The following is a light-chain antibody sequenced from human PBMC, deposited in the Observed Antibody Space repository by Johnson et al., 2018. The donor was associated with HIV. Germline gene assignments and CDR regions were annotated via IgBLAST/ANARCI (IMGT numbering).Light chain of an antibody. J-gene: IGLJ1*01. CDR2: ENN. V-gene: IGLV1-51*02. CDR1: SSNIGNNY. CDR3: GTWHSSLSSGFYV. Sequence: QSVLTQPPSVSAAPGQKVTISCSGSSSNIGNNYVSWYQQLPGTAPKLLIYENNKRPSGIPDRFSGSKSGTSATLGITGLPRGDEADYYCGTWHSSLSSGFYVFGAGTKVTVL.